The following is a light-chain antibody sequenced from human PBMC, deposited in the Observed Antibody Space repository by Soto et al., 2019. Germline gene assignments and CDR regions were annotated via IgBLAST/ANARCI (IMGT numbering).Light chain of an antibody. CDR1: QSVSSSY. V-gene: IGKV3-20*01. J-gene: IGKJ4*01. CDR2: VAS. Sequence: EIVLTQSPGTLSWSPGERATLSCRASQSVSSSYLARYQQKPGQAPRLLIYVASSRATGIRDRFSGSGSGTDFTLTISRLEPEEFAVYYCQQYGSSPLTVGGGTKVEIK. CDR3: QQYGSSPLT.